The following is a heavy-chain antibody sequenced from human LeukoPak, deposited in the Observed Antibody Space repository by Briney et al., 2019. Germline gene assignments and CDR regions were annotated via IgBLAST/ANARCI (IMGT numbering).Heavy chain of an antibody. J-gene: IGHJ4*02. Sequence: SDTLSLTCTVPGGSISGYFWHWIRQPAGKGLEWIGRVHISETTIYNPSLKSRVTMSVDTSNNHFSLNLCSVTAADTAVYYCARGYRIPEIRFFEWLLDYWGQGYLVTASS. V-gene: IGHV4-4*07. CDR1: GGSISGYF. D-gene: IGHD3-3*01. CDR2: VHISETT. CDR3: ARGYRIPEIRFFEWLLDY.